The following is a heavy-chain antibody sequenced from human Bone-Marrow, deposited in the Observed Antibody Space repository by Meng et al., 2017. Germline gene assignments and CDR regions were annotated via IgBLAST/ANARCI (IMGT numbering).Heavy chain of an antibody. J-gene: IGHJ2*01. CDR3: ARVITYYYDSSGYYNWYFNL. CDR2: IYYSGST. Sequence: GSLRLSCTVSGGSISSYYWSWIRQPPGKGLEWIGYIYYSGSTNYNPSLKSRVTISVDTSKNQFSLKLSSVTAADTAVYYCARVITYYYDSSGYYNWYFNLWGPGTLVTVSS. V-gene: IGHV4-59*01. CDR1: GGSISSYY. D-gene: IGHD3-22*01.